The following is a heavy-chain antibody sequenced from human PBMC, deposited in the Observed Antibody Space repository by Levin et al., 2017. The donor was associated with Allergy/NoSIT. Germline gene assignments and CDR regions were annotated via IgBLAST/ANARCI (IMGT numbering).Heavy chain of an antibody. J-gene: IGHJ4*02. CDR1: RYIFSDYF. CDR2: INPHSGDT. Sequence: GESLKISCKASRYIFSDYFIHWVRQAPGQGLEWMGWINPHSGDTKYAQEFQGRVTMTRDTSISTAYMELTRLTSDDTAVYYGARDLYNDDSVCGYWGQGTLVNVFS. D-gene: IGHD3-22*01. V-gene: IGHV1-2*02. CDR3: ARDLYNDDSVCGY.